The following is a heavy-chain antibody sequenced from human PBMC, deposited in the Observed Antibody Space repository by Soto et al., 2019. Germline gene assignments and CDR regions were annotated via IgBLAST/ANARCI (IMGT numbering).Heavy chain of an antibody. D-gene: IGHD6-19*01. V-gene: IGHV4-59*01. Sequence: SETLSLTCAVSGGSISSYYWSWIRQPPGKGLEWIGYIYYSGSTNYNPSLKSRDTISVDTSKNQFSLKLTSVTAADTAVFYCSRSRYTSGWWTPPFDYWGQGTLVTVSS. CDR2: IYYSGST. J-gene: IGHJ4*02. CDR1: GGSISSYY. CDR3: SRSRYTSGWWTPPFDY.